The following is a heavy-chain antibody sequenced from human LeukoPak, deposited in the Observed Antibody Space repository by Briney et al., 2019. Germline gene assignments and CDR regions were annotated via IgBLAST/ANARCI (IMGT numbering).Heavy chain of an antibody. CDR1: GFTFSSYS. CDR2: ISRSSSYI. J-gene: IGHJ4*02. CDR3: ARASGITMVRGALDG. V-gene: IGHV3-21*01. Sequence: PGGSLRLSCAASGFTFSSYSMNWVRQAPGKGLEWVSSISRSSSYIYYADSVKGRFTISRDNAKNSLYLQMNSLRAEDTAVYYCARASGITMVRGALDGWGQGTLVTVSS. D-gene: IGHD3-10*01.